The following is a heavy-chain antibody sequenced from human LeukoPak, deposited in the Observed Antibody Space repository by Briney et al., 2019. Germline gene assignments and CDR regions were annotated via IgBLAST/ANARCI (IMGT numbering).Heavy chain of an antibody. CDR2: IYPSDSDT. D-gene: IGHD5-18*01. J-gene: IGHJ4*02. CDR3: ARRSVDTVVDY. V-gene: IGHV5-51*01. Sequence: GESLKISCKVSGYSFTSYWIGWVRQMPGKGLEWMGIIYPSDSDTRYNPSFQGQVTISADKSISTAYLQWSSLKASDTAMYYCARRSVDTVVDYWGQGTLVTVSS. CDR1: GYSFTSYW.